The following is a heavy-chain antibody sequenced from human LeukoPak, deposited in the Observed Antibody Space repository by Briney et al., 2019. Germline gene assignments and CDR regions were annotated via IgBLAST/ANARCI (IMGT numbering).Heavy chain of an antibody. V-gene: IGHV1-46*01. D-gene: IGHD3-22*01. Sequence: ASVKVSCKASGYTFTSYYMHWVRQAPGQGLEWMGIINPSGGSTSYAQKFQGRVTMTRDTSTSTVYMELSSLRSEDTAVYYCARYAVGDDSSGYYYPDWGQGTLVTVSS. CDR2: INPSGGST. CDR3: ARYAVGDDSSGYYYPD. CDR1: GYTFTSYY. J-gene: IGHJ4*02.